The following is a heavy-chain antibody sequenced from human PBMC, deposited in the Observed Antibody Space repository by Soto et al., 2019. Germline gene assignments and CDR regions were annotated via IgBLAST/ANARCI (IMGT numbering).Heavy chain of an antibody. Sequence: PGGSLRLSCAASGFTFSSYWMSWVRQAPGKGLEWVANIKQDGSEKYYVDSVKGRFTISRDNAKNSLYLQMNSLRAEDTAVYYCARDDVVRGVSGDYWGQGTLVTVSS. D-gene: IGHD3-10*01. CDR3: ARDDVVRGVSGDY. CDR1: GFTFSSYW. V-gene: IGHV3-7*01. CDR2: IKQDGSEK. J-gene: IGHJ4*02.